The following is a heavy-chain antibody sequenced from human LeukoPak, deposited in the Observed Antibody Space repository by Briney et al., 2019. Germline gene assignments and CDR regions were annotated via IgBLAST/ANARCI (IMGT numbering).Heavy chain of an antibody. J-gene: IGHJ5*02. Sequence: ASVKVSCKASGYTFTSYDINWVRQATGQGLEWMGWMNPNSGNTGYAQKFQGRVTITRNTSISTAYMELSSLRSEDTAVYYCARSFGGGRYYYDSSGYNWFDPWGQGTLVTVSS. D-gene: IGHD3-22*01. V-gene: IGHV1-8*03. CDR2: MNPNSGNT. CDR1: GYTFTSYD. CDR3: ARSFGGGRYYYDSSGYNWFDP.